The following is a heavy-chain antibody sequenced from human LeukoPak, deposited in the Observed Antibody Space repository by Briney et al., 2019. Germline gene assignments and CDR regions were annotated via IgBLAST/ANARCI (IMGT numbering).Heavy chain of an antibody. V-gene: IGHV3-30-3*01. J-gene: IGHJ4*02. CDR2: ISRDGNIQ. D-gene: IGHD6-19*01. CDR1: GFTFRSHA. Sequence: GGSLRLSCAASGFTFRSHAIHWVRQAPGKGLERVAFISRDGNIQYYAESVKGRFTLSSDNSKNTVYLQMNSLRFEDTAVYHCARDYSGWYVFDYWGQGTLVAVSP. CDR3: ARDYSGWYVFDY.